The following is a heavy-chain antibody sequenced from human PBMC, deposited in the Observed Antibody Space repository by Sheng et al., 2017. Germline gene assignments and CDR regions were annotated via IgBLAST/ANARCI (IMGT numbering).Heavy chain of an antibody. CDR2: SRDKAKRYST. J-gene: IGHJ4*02. CDR1: GFTFSDHY. D-gene: IGHD4-17*01. CDR3: ARRGRGDYVPFDF. V-gene: IGHV3-72*01. Sequence: EVQLVESGGGLVQPGGSLRLSCAASGFTFSDHYLDWVRQAPGKGLERVARSRDKAKRYSTEYAASVRGRFTISRDESKNSLYLQMNSLKTEDTAMYYCARRGRGDYVPFDFWGQGNPGSPVSS.